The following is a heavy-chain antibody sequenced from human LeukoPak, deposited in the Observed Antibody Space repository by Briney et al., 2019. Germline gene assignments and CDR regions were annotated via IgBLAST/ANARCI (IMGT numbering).Heavy chain of an antibody. CDR3: ARDRRLYYYGSGIKTT. J-gene: IGHJ4*02. Sequence: GGSLRLSCAASGFTFSSYSMNWVRQAPGKGLAGVSSISSSSSYIYYADSVKGRFTISRDNAKNSLYLQMNSLRAEDTAVYYCARDRRLYYYGSGIKTTWGQGTLVTVSS. V-gene: IGHV3-21*01. D-gene: IGHD3-10*01. CDR1: GFTFSSYS. CDR2: ISSSSSYI.